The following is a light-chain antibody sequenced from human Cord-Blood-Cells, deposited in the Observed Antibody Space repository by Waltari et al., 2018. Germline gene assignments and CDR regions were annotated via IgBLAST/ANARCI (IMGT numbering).Light chain of an antibody. CDR2: KAS. CDR1: QSISSW. Sequence: IQMTHSPSTLSASVGDRVTIPCRASQSISSWLAWYQQKPGKAPKLLIYKASSLESGVPSRFSGSGSGTEFTLTISSLQPDDFATYYCQQYNSYSPWTFGQGTKVEIK. CDR3: QQYNSYSPWT. V-gene: IGKV1-5*03. J-gene: IGKJ1*01.